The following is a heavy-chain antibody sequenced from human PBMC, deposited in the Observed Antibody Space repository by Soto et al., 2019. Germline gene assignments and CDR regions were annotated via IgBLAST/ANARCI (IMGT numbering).Heavy chain of an antibody. D-gene: IGHD3-3*01. CDR2: IYHSGST. Sequence: SETLSLTCAVSGGSISSGGYSWSWIRQPPGKGLEWIGYIYHSGSTYYNPSLKSRVTISVDRSKNQFSLKLSSVTAADTAVYYCARVTMDPWYAAFDIWGQGTMVPVS. CDR1: GGSISSGGYS. V-gene: IGHV4-30-2*01. J-gene: IGHJ3*02. CDR3: ARVTMDPWYAAFDI.